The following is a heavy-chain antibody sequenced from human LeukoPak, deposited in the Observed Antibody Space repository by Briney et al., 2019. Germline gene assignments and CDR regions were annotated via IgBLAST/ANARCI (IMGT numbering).Heavy chain of an antibody. Sequence: SETLSLTCTVSGGSISSFYWSWVRQSAVKGLEWIGRVDTSGNTHYNPSLGGRVTMSLDTSKNQFSLNLRSVTVADTAVYYCAKGLGGASYYMDVWGKGTTVTVSS. CDR2: VDTSGNT. CDR1: GGSISSFY. CDR3: AKGLGGASYYMDV. J-gene: IGHJ6*03. V-gene: IGHV4-4*07. D-gene: IGHD3-16*01.